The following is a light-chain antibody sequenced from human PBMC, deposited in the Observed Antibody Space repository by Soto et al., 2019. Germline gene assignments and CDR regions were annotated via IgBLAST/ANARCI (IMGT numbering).Light chain of an antibody. CDR3: SAYTARSTLV. V-gene: IGLV2-14*01. Sequence: QSALTQPASVSGSAGQSITISCSGTMRDVGAYNLVSWYQQHPGTAPKLIIYEVRNRPSGISSRFSCSRSGNTASLTISGLQSEEEGDYYCSAYTARSTLVFGGGTKLTVL. CDR2: EVR. J-gene: IGLJ3*02. CDR1: MRDVGAYNL.